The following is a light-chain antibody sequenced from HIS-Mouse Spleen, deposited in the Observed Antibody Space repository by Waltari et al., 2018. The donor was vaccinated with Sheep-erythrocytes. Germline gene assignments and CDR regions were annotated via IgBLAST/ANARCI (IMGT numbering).Light chain of an antibody. V-gene: IGLV3-1*01. CDR2: QDS. J-gene: IGLJ2*01. CDR3: CSYAGSYTLV. Sequence: SYELTQPPSVSVPPGQTASITCPGDKLGDKYACWYQQKPGQSPVLVIYQDSKRPSGIPDRFSGSKSGNTASLTISGLQAEDEADYYCCSYAGSYTLVFGGGTKLTVL. CDR1: KLGDKY.